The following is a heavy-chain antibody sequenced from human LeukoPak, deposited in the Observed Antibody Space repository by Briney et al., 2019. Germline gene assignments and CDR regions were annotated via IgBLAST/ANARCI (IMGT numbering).Heavy chain of an antibody. D-gene: IGHD3-22*01. Sequence: SETLSLTCTISGDSGISYYWSWIRQPAGKGLEWIGRIYTSGITNYNPSFQSRVTMSIDRSKSQISLRLSSVTAADTAIYYCARDFYDTSGYYYDYYYTDVWGKGTTVIVSS. V-gene: IGHV4-4*07. J-gene: IGHJ6*03. CDR1: GDSGISYY. CDR2: IYTSGIT. CDR3: ARDFYDTSGYYYDYYYTDV.